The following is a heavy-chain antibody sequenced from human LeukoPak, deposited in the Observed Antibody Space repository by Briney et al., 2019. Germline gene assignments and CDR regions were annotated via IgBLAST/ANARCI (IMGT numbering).Heavy chain of an antibody. V-gene: IGHV4-61*01. Sequence: SETLSLTCTVSGGSVSSGSYYWSRIRQPPGKGLGCIGYIYYSGSTNYNPSLLSRVTISVDTSKNQFSLKLSSVTAADTAVYFCARDPQYSSSSDAFDIWGQGTMVTVSS. CDR2: IYYSGST. CDR1: GGSVSSGSYY. CDR3: ARDPQYSSSSDAFDI. D-gene: IGHD6-13*01. J-gene: IGHJ3*02.